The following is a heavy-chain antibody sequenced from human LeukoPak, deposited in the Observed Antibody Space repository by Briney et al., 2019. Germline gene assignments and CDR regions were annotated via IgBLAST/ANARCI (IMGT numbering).Heavy chain of an antibody. CDR1: GFTFSSYA. V-gene: IGHV3-23*01. CDR3: AKDPNFWSGYSHFDY. J-gene: IGHJ4*02. D-gene: IGHD3-3*01. Sequence: GGSLRLSCAASGFTFSSYAMSWVRKAPGKGLEWVSAISGSGGSTYYADSVKGRFTISRDNSKNTLYLQMNSLRAEDTAVYYCAKDPNFWSGYSHFDYWGQGTLVTVSS. CDR2: ISGSGGST.